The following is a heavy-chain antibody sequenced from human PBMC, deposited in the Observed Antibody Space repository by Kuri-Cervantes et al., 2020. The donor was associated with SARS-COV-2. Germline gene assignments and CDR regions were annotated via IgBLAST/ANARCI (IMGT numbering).Heavy chain of an antibody. CDR3: AKSRTGVGDSTDY. D-gene: IGHD1-26*01. V-gene: IGHV3-30*04. CDR1: GFTFSSYA. Sequence: GESLKISCAASGFTFSSYAMHWVRQAPGKGLEWVAVISYDGSNKYYTDSVKGRFTISRDNSKNTQYLQMDSLRAEDTAVYYCAKSRTGVGDSTDYWGPGTLVTVSS. CDR2: ISYDGSNK. J-gene: IGHJ4*02.